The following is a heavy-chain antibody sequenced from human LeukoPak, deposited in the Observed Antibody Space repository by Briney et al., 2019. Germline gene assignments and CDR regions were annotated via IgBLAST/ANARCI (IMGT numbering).Heavy chain of an antibody. V-gene: IGHV1-18*01. CDR1: GYTFTNFG. D-gene: IGHD2-15*01. CDR2: ISAYNGNT. J-gene: IGHJ4*02. CDR3: SRSGPGSCSGGSCYSNY. Sequence: ASVKVSCKASGYTFTNFGISWVRQAPGQGLEWMGWISAYNGNTNYAQRLQGRITMTTDTSTNTAYMELRSLRSDGTAVYYCSRSGPGSCSGGSCYSNYWGQGTLVTVSS.